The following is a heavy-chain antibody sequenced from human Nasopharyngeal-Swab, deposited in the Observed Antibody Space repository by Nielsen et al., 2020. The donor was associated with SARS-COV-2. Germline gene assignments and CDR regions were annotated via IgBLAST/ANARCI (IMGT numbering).Heavy chain of an antibody. V-gene: IGHV3-23*01. J-gene: IGHJ4*02. CDR3: AKDFRNQQWLVDY. CDR1: GFTFSSYA. CDR2: LTSDGAST. Sequence: GESLKISCAASGFTFSSYAMSWVRQAPGKGLEWVSGLTSDGASTDYADSVKGRFTISRDTSKNTVYMQMNSLRAEDTAVYYCAKDFRNQQWLVDYWGQGTLVTVSS. D-gene: IGHD6-19*01.